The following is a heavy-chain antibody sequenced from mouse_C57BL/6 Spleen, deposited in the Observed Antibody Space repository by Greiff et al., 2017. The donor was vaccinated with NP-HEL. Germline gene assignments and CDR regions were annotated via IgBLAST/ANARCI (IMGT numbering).Heavy chain of an antibody. V-gene: IGHV1-64*01. CDR3: ARWGTTVVAPYFDY. CDR2: IHPNSGST. Sequence: VQLQQPGAELVKPGASVKLSCKASGYTFTSYWMHWVKQRPGQGLEWIGMIHPNSGSTNYNEKFKSKATLTVDKSSSTAYMQLSSLTSEDSAVYYCARWGTTVVAPYFDYWGQGTTLTVSS. CDR1: GYTFTSYW. J-gene: IGHJ2*01. D-gene: IGHD1-1*01.